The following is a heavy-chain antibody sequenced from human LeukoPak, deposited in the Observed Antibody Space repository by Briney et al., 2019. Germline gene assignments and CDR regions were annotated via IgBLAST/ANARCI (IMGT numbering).Heavy chain of an antibody. CDR1: GFTFSSYS. CDR3: ARVYVNGDIFDY. D-gene: IGHD4-17*01. Sequence: GGSPRLSCAASGFTFSSYSMNWVRQAPGKGLEWVSSISSSSSYIYYADSVKGRFTISRDNPKNSMYLQMHSLMAEDQAVYYCARVYVNGDIFDYWGQGTLVTVSS. J-gene: IGHJ4*02. V-gene: IGHV3-21*01. CDR2: ISSSSSYI.